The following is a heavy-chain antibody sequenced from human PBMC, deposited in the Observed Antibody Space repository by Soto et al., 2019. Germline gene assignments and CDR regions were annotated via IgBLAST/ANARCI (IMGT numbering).Heavy chain of an antibody. CDR1: GLSFSTSGVG. CDR3: VHRGTLEQGFHH. J-gene: IGHJ4*02. Sequence: QITLKETGPTLVKPTQTLTLTCTFSGLSFSTSGVGVGWIRQPPGRALEWLAVIYWDDDKHYIPSLKSRLTITKDTSKNQVVLTMTNMDPVDTATYYCVHRGTLEQGFHHWGQGTLVTVSS. V-gene: IGHV2-5*02. CDR2: IYWDDDK. D-gene: IGHD1-1*01.